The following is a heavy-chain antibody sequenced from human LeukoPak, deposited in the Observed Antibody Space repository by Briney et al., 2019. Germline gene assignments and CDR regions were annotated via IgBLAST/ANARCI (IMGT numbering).Heavy chain of an antibody. CDR1: GFTFSRYE. Sequence: GGSLRLSCAASGFTFSRYEMNWVRQAPGKGLEGVSYISSSGRTIYYADSVKGRLTISRDNPKNSLYLQMNSLRAEDTAVYYCAELGITMIGGVWGKGTTVTISS. CDR3: AELGITMIGGV. V-gene: IGHV3-48*03. CDR2: ISSSGRTI. J-gene: IGHJ6*04. D-gene: IGHD3-10*02.